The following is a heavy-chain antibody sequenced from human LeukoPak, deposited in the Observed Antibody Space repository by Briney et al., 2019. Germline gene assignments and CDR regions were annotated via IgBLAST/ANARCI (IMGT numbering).Heavy chain of an antibody. J-gene: IGHJ6*02. CDR1: GFTFSSYA. D-gene: IGHD3-16*01. CDR3: ARFRWGDYYYYGVDV. V-gene: IGHV3-23*01. Sequence: PGGSLRLSCAPSGFTFSSYALNWVRHAPGQGLEWVSAISGSGGTTYYADSVKGRFTISRDTSKNIVYLQLNSLRAEDTAIYYCARFRWGDYYYYGVDVWGQGTTVTVS. CDR2: ISGSGGTT.